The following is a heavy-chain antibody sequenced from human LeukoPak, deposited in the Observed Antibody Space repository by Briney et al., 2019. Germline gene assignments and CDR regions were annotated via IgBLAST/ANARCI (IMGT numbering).Heavy chain of an antibody. J-gene: IGHJ4*02. CDR2: ISAYNGNT. V-gene: IGHV1-18*01. Sequence: ASVKVSCKASGYTFTSYGISWVRQAPGQGLEWMGWISAYNGNTNYAQKLQGRVTMTEDTSTDTAYMELSSLRSEDTAVYYCATHNSSRFLAHDYWGQGTLVTVSS. D-gene: IGHD2-2*01. CDR1: GYTFTSYG. CDR3: ATHNSSRFLAHDY.